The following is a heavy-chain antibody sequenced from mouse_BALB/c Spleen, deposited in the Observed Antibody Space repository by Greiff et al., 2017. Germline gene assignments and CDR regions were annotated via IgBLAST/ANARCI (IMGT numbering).Heavy chain of an antibody. Sequence: EVNLVESGGDLVKPGGSLKLSCAASGFTFSSYGMSWVRQTPDKRLEWVATISSGGSYTYYPDSVKGRFTISRDNAKNTLYLQMSSLKSEDTAMYYCARLANFFDYWGQGTTLTVSS. CDR2: ISSGGSYT. J-gene: IGHJ2*01. CDR3: ARLANFFDY. V-gene: IGHV5-6*01. CDR1: GFTFSSYG. D-gene: IGHD4-1*01.